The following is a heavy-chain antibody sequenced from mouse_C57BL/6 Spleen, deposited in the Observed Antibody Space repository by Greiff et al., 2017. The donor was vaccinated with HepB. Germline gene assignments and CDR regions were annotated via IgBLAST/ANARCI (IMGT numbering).Heavy chain of an antibody. J-gene: IGHJ3*01. CDR2: IYPGDGDT. V-gene: IGHV1-80*01. CDR3: ASNGAFSPFAY. Sequence: QQRPGKGLEWIGQIYPGDGDTNYNGKFKGKATLTADKSSSTAYMQLSSLTSEDSAVYFCASNGAFSPFAYWGQGTLVTVSA.